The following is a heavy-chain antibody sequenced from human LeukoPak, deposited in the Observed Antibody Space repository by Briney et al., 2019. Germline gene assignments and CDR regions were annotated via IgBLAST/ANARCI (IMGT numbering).Heavy chain of an antibody. CDR1: GGSISTHY. CDR3: ATIKRGSIFGYFDF. V-gene: IGHV4-59*11. J-gene: IGHJ4*02. Sequence: SETLSLTCTVSGGSISTHYWNWIRQPPGKGLEWIGYVLDSERTKDNPSLKSRATLSADTSKNQFSLRLTSVTAADSAVYYCATIKRGSIFGYFDFWGQGVLVTVSS. D-gene: IGHD5-18*01. CDR2: VLDSERT.